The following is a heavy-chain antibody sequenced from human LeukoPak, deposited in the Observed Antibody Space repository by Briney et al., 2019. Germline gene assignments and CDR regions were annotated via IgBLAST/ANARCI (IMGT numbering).Heavy chain of an antibody. CDR2: INHSGST. Sequence: SETLSLTCTVSGGSISSYYWSWIRQPPGKGLEWIGEINHSGSTNYNPSLKSRVTISVDTSKNQFSLKLSSVTAADTAVYYCARGRREWTTNSLLDYWGQGTLVTVSS. V-gene: IGHV4-34*01. J-gene: IGHJ4*02. D-gene: IGHD3-3*01. CDR3: ARGRREWTTNSLLDY. CDR1: GGSISSYY.